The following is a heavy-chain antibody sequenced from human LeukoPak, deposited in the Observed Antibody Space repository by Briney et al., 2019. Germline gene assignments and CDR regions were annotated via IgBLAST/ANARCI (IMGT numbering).Heavy chain of an antibody. D-gene: IGHD5-18*01. CDR3: ARGIGYSYGYSNWFDP. Sequence: PSETLSLTCTVSGDSISSSSYYWGWIRQPPGKGLEWIGSIYYSGSTYYNPSLKSRVTISVDTSKNQFSLKLSSVTAADTAVYYCARGIGYSYGYSNWFDPWGQGTLVTVSS. CDR1: GDSISSSSYY. J-gene: IGHJ5*02. CDR2: IYYSGST. V-gene: IGHV4-39*07.